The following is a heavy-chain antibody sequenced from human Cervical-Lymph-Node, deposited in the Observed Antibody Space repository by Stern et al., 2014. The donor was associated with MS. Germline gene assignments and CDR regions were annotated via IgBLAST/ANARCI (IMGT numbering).Heavy chain of an antibody. Sequence: VQLVESGGFVVQPGGSLRLSCVDNGFNFDDYVTHRVRPTPGKGPECVSLISWDATTEYYADSVKGRFTISRDSRTDFLYLEMNSLRPEDTGLYYCAKGRSGYGCMDAWGQGTTVIVPS. CDR3: AKGRSGYGCMDA. CDR2: ISWDATTE. J-gene: IGHJ6*02. CDR1: GFNFDDYV. D-gene: IGHD5-18*01. V-gene: IGHV3-43*01.